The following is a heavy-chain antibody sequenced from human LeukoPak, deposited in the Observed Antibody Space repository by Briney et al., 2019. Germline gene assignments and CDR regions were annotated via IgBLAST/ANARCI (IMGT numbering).Heavy chain of an antibody. CDR2: ISYDGSNK. CDR1: GFTFSSYA. D-gene: IGHD6-13*01. J-gene: IGHJ4*02. CDR3: ARGGYSSSSPQDY. Sequence: GGSLRLSCAASGFTFSSYAMHWVRQAPGKGLEWVAVISYDGSNKYYADSVKGRFTISRDNSKTTLYLQMNSLRAEDTAVYYCARGGYSSSSPQDYWGQGTLVTVSS. V-gene: IGHV3-30-3*01.